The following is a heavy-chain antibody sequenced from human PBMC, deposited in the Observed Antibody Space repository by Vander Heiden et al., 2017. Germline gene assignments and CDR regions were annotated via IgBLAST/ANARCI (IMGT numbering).Heavy chain of an antibody. CDR3: ARGSRYSSRPEASYYYYGMDV. D-gene: IGHD6-13*01. CDR1: GGSFSGHY. Sequence: QVQLQQWAAGLLKPPEPLSLTCPAYGGSFSGHYWCSIRQPPGTGLEGIAEINHSGSTHYNPSLKSRVTISVDTSKNQFSLKLSSVTAADAAVYYCARGSRYSSRPEASYYYYGMDVWGQGTTVTVSS. V-gene: IGHV4-34*01. J-gene: IGHJ6*02. CDR2: INHSGST.